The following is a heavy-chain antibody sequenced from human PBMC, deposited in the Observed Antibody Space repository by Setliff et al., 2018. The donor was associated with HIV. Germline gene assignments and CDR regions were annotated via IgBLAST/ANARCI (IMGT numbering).Heavy chain of an antibody. D-gene: IGHD1-1*01. V-gene: IGHV4-61*03. Sequence: PSETLSLTCTVSGDSVSSRSYYWSWIRQHPGKGLEWTGYIYYSGSTNYNPSLKSRVTISVDTSKNHFFLKLRSVTAADTAVYYCAQLGMVDDFDYWGQGTLVTVSS. CDR1: GDSVSSRSYY. J-gene: IGHJ4*02. CDR3: AQLGMVDDFDY. CDR2: IYYSGST.